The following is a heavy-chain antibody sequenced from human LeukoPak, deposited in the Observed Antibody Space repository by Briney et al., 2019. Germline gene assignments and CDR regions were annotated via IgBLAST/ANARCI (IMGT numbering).Heavy chain of an antibody. CDR1: GYTFIGYY. Sequence: ASVKVSCKASGYTFIGYYMHWVRQAPGQGLEWMGWINPNSGGTNYAQKFQGRVTMTRDTSISTAYMELSRLRSDDTAVYYCARGNGYCSSTSRWGLVWFDPWGQGTLVTVSS. D-gene: IGHD2-2*01. CDR2: INPNSGGT. J-gene: IGHJ5*02. CDR3: ARGNGYCSSTSRWGLVWFDP. V-gene: IGHV1-2*02.